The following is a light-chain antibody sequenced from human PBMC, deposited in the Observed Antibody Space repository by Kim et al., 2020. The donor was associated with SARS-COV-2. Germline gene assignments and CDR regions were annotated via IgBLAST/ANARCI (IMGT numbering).Light chain of an antibody. Sequence: VGDRVTITSLASLGITRHLAWNQQKPGKSTMLLIDAALTLESGVPFRCSGSGFGTDFTLTISRLRPEDFATYYCQQADSYPLTFGGGTKVDIK. CDR3: QQADSYPLT. J-gene: IGKJ4*01. V-gene: IGKV1D-12*01. CDR2: AAL. CDR1: LGITRH.